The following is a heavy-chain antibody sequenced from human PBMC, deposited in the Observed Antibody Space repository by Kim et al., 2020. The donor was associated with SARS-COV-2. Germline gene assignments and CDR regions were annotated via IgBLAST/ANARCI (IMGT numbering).Heavy chain of an antibody. J-gene: IGHJ4*02. CDR2: ISSSGSAV. CDR1: GFTFSSYE. D-gene: IGHD3-16*01. Sequence: GGSLRLSCTASGFTFSSYEFNWVRQAPGKGLEWLSYISSSGSAVYYADSVKGRLTMSRDNVRKLVYLQMNNVGAEDTAVYYCAANGGDFFDYWGQGTLVTVSS. V-gene: IGHV3-48*03. CDR3: AANGGDFFDY.